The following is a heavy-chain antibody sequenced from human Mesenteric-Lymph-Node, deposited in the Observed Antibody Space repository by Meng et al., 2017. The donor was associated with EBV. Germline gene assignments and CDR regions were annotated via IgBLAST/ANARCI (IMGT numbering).Heavy chain of an antibody. CDR2: IIPIFGTA. Sequence: QLVQYGCGVKKPGSSVKVSCRASGGTFSSYAISWVRQAPGQGLEWMGGIIPIFGTANYAQKFQGRVTITADESTSTAYMELSSLRSEDTAVYYCARDSWSGYPYIDYWGQGTLVTVSS. CDR3: ARDSWSGYPYIDY. D-gene: IGHD3-3*01. J-gene: IGHJ4*02. V-gene: IGHV1-69*01. CDR1: GGTFSSYA.